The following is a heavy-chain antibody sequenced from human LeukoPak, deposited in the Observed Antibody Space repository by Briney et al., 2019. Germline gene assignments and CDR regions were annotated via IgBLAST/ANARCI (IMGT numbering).Heavy chain of an antibody. CDR2: ISSSSSYI. Sequence: GGSLRLSCAASGFTFSSYSMNWVRQAPGKGLEWVSSISSSSSYIYYADSVKGRFTISRDNAKNSLYLQMNSLRAEDTAVYYCAKEPRYNWNDHAFDIWGQGTMVTVSS. J-gene: IGHJ3*02. CDR1: GFTFSSYS. D-gene: IGHD1-1*01. V-gene: IGHV3-21*04. CDR3: AKEPRYNWNDHAFDI.